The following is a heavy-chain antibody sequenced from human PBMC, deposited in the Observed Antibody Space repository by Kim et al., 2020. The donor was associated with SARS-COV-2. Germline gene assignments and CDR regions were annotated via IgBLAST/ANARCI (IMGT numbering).Heavy chain of an antibody. CDR3: ARQRQWLVLGPHNWFDP. J-gene: IGHJ5*02. Sequence: SETLSLTCAVYGGSFSGYYWSWIRQPPGKGLEWIGEINHSGSTNYNPSLKSRVTISVDTSKNQFSLKLSSVTAADTAVYYCARQRQWLVLGPHNWFDPWGQGTLVTVSS. CDR1: GGSFSGYY. CDR2: INHSGST. D-gene: IGHD6-19*01. V-gene: IGHV4-34*01.